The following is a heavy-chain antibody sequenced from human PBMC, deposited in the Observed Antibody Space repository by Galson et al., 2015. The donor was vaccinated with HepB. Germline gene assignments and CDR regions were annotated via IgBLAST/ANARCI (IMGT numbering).Heavy chain of an antibody. CDR2: IYWDDDK. Sequence: PALVKPTQTLTLTCTFSGFSLSTSGVGVGWIRQPPGKALEWLALIYWDDDKRDSPSLKSRLTITKDTSKNQVVLTMTNMDPVDTATYYCAHILSGTTAFDYWGQGAPVTVFS. J-gene: IGHJ4*02. CDR1: GFSLSTSGVG. V-gene: IGHV2-5*02. D-gene: IGHD4-17*01. CDR3: AHILSGTTAFDY.